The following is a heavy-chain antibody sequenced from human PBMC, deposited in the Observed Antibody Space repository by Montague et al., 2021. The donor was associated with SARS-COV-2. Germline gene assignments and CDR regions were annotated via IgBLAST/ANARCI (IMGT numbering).Heavy chain of an antibody. J-gene: IGHJ3*02. Sequence: SETRSLTCTVSGGSISSYYWSWIRQPPGKGLEWIGYIYYSGSTNYNPSLKSRVTISVDTSKNQFSLKLSSVTAADTAVYYCARPRYSGYDSDAFDIWGQGTMVTVSS. V-gene: IGHV4-59*08. CDR1: GGSISSYY. D-gene: IGHD5-12*01. CDR2: IYYSGST. CDR3: ARPRYSGYDSDAFDI.